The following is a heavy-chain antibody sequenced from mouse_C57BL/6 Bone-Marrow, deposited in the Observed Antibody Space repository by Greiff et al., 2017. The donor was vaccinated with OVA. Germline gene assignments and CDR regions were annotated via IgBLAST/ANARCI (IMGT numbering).Heavy chain of an antibody. Sequence: QVQLQQPGAELVKPGASVKVSCKASGYTFTSYWMHWVKQRPGQGLEWIGRIHPSDSDTNYNQKFKGKATLTVDKSSSTAYMQLSSLTSEDSAVYYGAIGVRLEFITTVVATEEFDYWGQGTTLTVSS. CDR1: GYTFTSYW. D-gene: IGHD1-1*01. V-gene: IGHV1-74*01. J-gene: IGHJ2*01. CDR2: IHPSDSDT. CDR3: AIGVRLEFITTVVATEEFDY.